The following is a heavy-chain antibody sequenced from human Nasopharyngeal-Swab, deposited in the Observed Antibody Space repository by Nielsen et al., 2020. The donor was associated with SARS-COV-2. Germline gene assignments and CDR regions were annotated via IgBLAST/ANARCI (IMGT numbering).Heavy chain of an antibody. CDR3: ARRGRCSGSSCDMDV. V-gene: IGHV1-46*02. Sequence: ASVKVSCKASGYTFNNYYIHWVRQAPGQGLVWMGVINPGSGGTTYAQKFQGRVTMTRDTSTSTVFMDLSSLRSEDTAVYYCARRGRCSGSSCDMDVWGQGTTVTVSS. D-gene: IGHD2-2*01. J-gene: IGHJ6*02. CDR1: GYTFNNYY. CDR2: INPGSGGT.